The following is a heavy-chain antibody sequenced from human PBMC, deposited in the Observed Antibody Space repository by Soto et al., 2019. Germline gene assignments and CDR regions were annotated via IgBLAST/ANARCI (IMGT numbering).Heavy chain of an antibody. CDR3: ARSWIVVVVAATSAWFDP. D-gene: IGHD2-15*01. CDR1: GGSISSSSYY. J-gene: IGHJ5*02. CDR2: IYYSGST. V-gene: IGHV4-39*01. Sequence: QLQLQESGPGLVKPSETLSLTCTVSGGSISSSSYYWGWIRQPPGKGLEWIGSIYYSGSTSYNPSLKSRVTISADTSKNQFSLKVSSVIAADTAVYYCARSWIVVVVAATSAWFDPWGQGTLVTVSS.